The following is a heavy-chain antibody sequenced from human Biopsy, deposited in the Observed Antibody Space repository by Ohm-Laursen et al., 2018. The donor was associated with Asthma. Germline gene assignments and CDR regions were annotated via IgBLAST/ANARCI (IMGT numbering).Heavy chain of an antibody. CDR2: VSSDGHNK. V-gene: IGHV3-30*03. D-gene: IGHD3-22*01. Sequence: SLRLSCAASGFVFSQCGMHWVRQGPGKGLEWVALVSSDGHNKYYEDSVKGRFTISRDNSRNRPYLQINSLTVEDSAVYFCARQSGQEYGDSIPFDTWGQGTKVAVSS. CDR1: GFVFSQCG. CDR3: ARQSGQEYGDSIPFDT. J-gene: IGHJ3*02.